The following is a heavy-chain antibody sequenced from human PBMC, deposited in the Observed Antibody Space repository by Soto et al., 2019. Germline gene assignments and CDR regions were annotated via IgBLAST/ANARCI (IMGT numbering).Heavy chain of an antibody. CDR3: ARERGYSYGYVDY. Sequence: QVQLVESGGGVVQPGRSLRLSCAASGFTFSSYGMHWVRQAPGKGLEWVAVIWYDGSNKYYADSVKGRFTISRDSSKNTLYLQMNSLRAEDTAMYCCARERGYSYGYVDYWGQGTLVTVSS. V-gene: IGHV3-33*01. D-gene: IGHD5-18*01. CDR2: IWYDGSNK. CDR1: GFTFSSYG. J-gene: IGHJ4*02.